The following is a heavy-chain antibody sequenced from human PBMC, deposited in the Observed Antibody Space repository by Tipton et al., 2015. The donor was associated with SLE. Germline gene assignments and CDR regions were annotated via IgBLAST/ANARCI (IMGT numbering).Heavy chain of an antibody. Sequence: TLSLTCTVSGGSISGHYWSWIRQSPEKGLEYIGYIYYSGGTNYNPSLKSRVTISVDTSKNQFSLRLRFVTAADTAMYYCARKVNGQRWLQWGAFDIWGQGTMVTVSS. CDR2: IYYSGGT. CDR1: GGSISGHY. V-gene: IGHV4-59*11. D-gene: IGHD5-24*01. CDR3: ARKVNGQRWLQWGAFDI. J-gene: IGHJ3*02.